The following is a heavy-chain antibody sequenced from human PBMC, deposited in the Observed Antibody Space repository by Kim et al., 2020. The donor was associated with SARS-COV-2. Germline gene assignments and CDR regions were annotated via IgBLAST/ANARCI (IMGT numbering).Heavy chain of an antibody. CDR3: AKDLYGDYEEEFDY. CDR1: GFTFSRFA. D-gene: IGHD2-21*01. CDR2: ITSNTDGAT. J-gene: IGHJ4*02. V-gene: IGHV3-23*01. Sequence: GGSLRLSCVASGFTFSRFAMSWVRQAPGKGLEWVSSITSNTDGATYYDDSVKGRFTISRDNSKNTLYLQMNSLRAEDTAVYYCAKDLYGDYEEEFDYWGQGTLVTVSS.